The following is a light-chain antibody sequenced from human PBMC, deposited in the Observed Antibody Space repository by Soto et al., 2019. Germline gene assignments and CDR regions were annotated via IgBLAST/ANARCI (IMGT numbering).Light chain of an antibody. CDR1: NTNIGAGYD. CDR3: QSHDSALSAWV. J-gene: IGLJ3*02. Sequence: QSVLTQPPSVSGAPGQTVTISCTGSNTNIGAGYDVYWYQQLPGTAPKVLIYANRNRPSGVPDRFSGSKSGTSASLAITGLQADDEADYFCQSHDSALSAWVFGGGTKLTVL. CDR2: ANR. V-gene: IGLV1-40*01.